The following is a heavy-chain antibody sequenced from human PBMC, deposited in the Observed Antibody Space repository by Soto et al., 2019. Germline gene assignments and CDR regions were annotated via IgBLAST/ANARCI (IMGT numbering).Heavy chain of an antibody. CDR2: TKDKFYSFAS. CDR3: SLSWGVMGY. V-gene: IGHV3-72*01. CDR1: GFNFSDHF. Sequence: EVPLVESGCGLVQPGASLTLSGATSGFNFSDHFVDWVSQAPGKGLEWIGRTKDKFYSFASQYGASVQGRFTISRDDSANSVYLQIDGLKSEDTTVYYCSLSWGVMGYWGQGTLVTVSS. J-gene: IGHJ4*02. D-gene: IGHD3-16*01.